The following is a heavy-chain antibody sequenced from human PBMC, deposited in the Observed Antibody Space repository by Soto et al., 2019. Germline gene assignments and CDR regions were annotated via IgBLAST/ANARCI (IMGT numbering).Heavy chain of an antibody. Sequence: PSETLSLTCTVSGGSISSYYWSWIRQPPGKGLEWIGYIYYSGSTNYNPSLKSRVTISVDTSKNQFSLKLSSVTAADTAVYYCARGTTVTTFYYYYYYMDVWGKGTTVTVSS. CDR1: GGSISSYY. V-gene: IGHV4-59*01. J-gene: IGHJ6*03. D-gene: IGHD4-17*01. CDR3: ARGTTVTTFYYYYYYMDV. CDR2: IYYSGST.